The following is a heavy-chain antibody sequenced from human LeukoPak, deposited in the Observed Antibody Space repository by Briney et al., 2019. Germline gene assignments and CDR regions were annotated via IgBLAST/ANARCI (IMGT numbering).Heavy chain of an antibody. J-gene: IGHJ6*03. CDR2: IYYSGST. CDR1: GGSISNYY. D-gene: IGHD3-22*01. Sequence: SETLSLTCTVSGGSISNYYWSWIRQPPGKGLEWIGYIYYSGSTNYNPSLKSRVTISVDTSKNQFSLKLSSVTAADTAVYYCARVADYYDSSGYYRGGYYYYYMDVWGKGTTVTVSS. V-gene: IGHV4-59*01. CDR3: ARVADYYDSSGYYRGGYYYYYMDV.